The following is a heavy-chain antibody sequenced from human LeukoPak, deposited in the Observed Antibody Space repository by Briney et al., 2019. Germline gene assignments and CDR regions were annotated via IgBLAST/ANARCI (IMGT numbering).Heavy chain of an antibody. Sequence: GGSLRLSCAASGFTFSTSWMTWVRQTPGKGLELVANININGSGKYHVDSVKGRFTISRDNAKNTLYLQMNSLRVEDTAVYYCARVPCGGALDYWGQGALVIVSS. J-gene: IGHJ4*02. CDR2: ININGSGK. CDR3: ARVPCGGALDY. D-gene: IGHD3-10*01. CDR1: GFTFSTSW. V-gene: IGHV3-7*03.